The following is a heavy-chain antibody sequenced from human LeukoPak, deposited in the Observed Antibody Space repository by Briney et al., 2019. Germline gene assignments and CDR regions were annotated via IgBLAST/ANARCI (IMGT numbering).Heavy chain of an antibody. D-gene: IGHD3-3*01. Sequence: SETMSLTCAVSGGSISSGGYSWSWIRQPAGKGLEWIGYINHSGSTYYNPSLKSRVTISVDRSKNQFSLKLSSVTAADTAVYYCARVVRTHYDFWSGYYTGWFDPWGQGTLVTVSS. CDR3: ARVVRTHYDFWSGYYTGWFDP. V-gene: IGHV4-30-2*01. CDR1: GGSISSGGYS. J-gene: IGHJ5*02. CDR2: INHSGST.